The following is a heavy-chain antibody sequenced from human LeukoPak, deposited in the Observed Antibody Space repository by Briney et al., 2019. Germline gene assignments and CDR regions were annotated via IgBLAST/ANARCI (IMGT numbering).Heavy chain of an antibody. J-gene: IGHJ3*02. CDR3: ARVDRESIVGAKDPRDAFDI. D-gene: IGHD1-26*01. V-gene: IGHV3-11*01. Sequence: GGSLRLSCAASGFTFSDYYMSWIRQAPGKGLEWVSYISSSGSTIYYADSVKGRFTISRDNAKNSLYLQMNSLRAEDTAVYYCARVDRESIVGAKDPRDAFDIWGQGTMVTVSS. CDR2: ISSSGSTI. CDR1: GFTFSDYY.